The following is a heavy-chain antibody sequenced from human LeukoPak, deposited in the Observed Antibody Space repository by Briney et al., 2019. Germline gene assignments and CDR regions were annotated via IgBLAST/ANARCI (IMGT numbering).Heavy chain of an antibody. CDR1: GFTFADYA. D-gene: IGHD1-26*01. V-gene: IGHV3-9*01. CDR3: AKDVSVDNIVGPTADY. Sequence: GTSLRLSCAASGFTFADYAMHWVRQAPGKGLEWVSGISWNSGTQGYADSVKGRFTISRDNAKSSLYLQMNSLRAEDTALYYCAKDVSVDNIVGPTADYWGQGTLVTVSS. J-gene: IGHJ4*02. CDR2: ISWNSGTQ.